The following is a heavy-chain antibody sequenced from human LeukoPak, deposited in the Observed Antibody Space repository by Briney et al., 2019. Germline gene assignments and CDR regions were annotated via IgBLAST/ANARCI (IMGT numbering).Heavy chain of an antibody. Sequence: SETLSLTCIVSGGSVTSFYWSWIRQPPGKGLEWIGYISYTGSTNYNPSLKSRVTISVDTSKNQFSLKLTSVAAADTAVYYCAREGSSGWYWFDPWGQGTLVTVSS. V-gene: IGHV4-59*02. CDR1: GGSVTSFY. J-gene: IGHJ5*02. CDR3: AREGSSGWYWFDP. CDR2: ISYTGST. D-gene: IGHD6-25*01.